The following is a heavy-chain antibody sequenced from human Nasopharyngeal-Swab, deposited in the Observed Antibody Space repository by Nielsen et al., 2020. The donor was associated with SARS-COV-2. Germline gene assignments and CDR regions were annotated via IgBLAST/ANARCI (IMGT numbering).Heavy chain of an antibody. J-gene: IGHJ6*02. D-gene: IGHD1-26*01. V-gene: IGHV3-9*01. Sequence: SLKISCAASGFTFDDYAMHWVRQAPGKGLEWVSGISWNSGSIGYADSVKGRFPISRDNAKNSLYLQMNSLRAEETALYYCAKAQGATHYYYYYGMDVWGQGTTVTVSS. CDR2: ISWNSGSI. CDR1: GFTFDDYA. CDR3: AKAQGATHYYYYYGMDV.